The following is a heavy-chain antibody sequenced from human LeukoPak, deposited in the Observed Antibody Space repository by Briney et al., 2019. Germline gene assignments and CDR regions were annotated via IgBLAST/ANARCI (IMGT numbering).Heavy chain of an antibody. Sequence: PSETLSLTCTVSGGSISSSSYYWGWIRQPPGKGLEWIGSIYYSGSTYYNPSLKSRVTISVDTSKNQFSLKLSSVTAADTAVYYCARLPYFAYSRGIPYWGQGTLVTVSS. D-gene: IGHD6-13*01. V-gene: IGHV4-39*01. CDR1: GGSISSSSYY. J-gene: IGHJ4*02. CDR2: IYYSGST. CDR3: ARLPYFAYSRGIPY.